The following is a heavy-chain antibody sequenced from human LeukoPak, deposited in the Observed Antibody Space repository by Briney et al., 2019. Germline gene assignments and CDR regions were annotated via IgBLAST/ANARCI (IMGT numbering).Heavy chain of an antibody. J-gene: IGHJ3*02. CDR1: GYSFTSYW. V-gene: IGHV5-51*01. CDR3: ARSSVTVVIVSVARGAFDI. D-gene: IGHD4-23*01. Sequence: GESLKISCKGSGYSFTSYWIGWVRQMPGKGLEWMGIIYPGDSDTKYSPSFQGQVTISADKSISTAYLQWSSLKASDTAMYYCARSSVTVVIVSVARGAFDIWGQGTMVTVSS. CDR2: IYPGDSDT.